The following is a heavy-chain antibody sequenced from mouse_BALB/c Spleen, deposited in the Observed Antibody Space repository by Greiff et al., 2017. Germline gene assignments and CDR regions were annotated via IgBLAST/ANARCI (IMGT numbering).Heavy chain of an antibody. CDR1: GFTFSSFG. CDR2: ISSGSSTI. Sequence: EVQLVESGGGLVQPGGSRKLSCAASGFTFSSFGMHWVRQAPEKGLEWVAYISSGSSTIYYADTVKGRFTISRDNPKNTLFLQMTSLRSEDTARYYCARSGYDYFDYWGQGTTLTVSS. J-gene: IGHJ2*01. D-gene: IGHD2-2*01. CDR3: ARSGYDYFDY. V-gene: IGHV5-17*02.